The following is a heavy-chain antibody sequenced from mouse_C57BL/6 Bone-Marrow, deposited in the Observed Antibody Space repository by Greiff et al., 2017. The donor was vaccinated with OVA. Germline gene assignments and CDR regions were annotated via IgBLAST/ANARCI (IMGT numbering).Heavy chain of an antibody. Sequence: VQLQQSGAELVRPGASVKLSCTASGFNIKDDYMHWVKQRPEQGLEWIGWIDPENGDTEYASKFQGKATITADTSSNTAYLQLSSLTSEDTAVHYCTTGGDWYFDVWGTGTTVTVSS. CDR1: GFNIKDDY. CDR3: TTGGDWYFDV. CDR2: IDPENGDT. V-gene: IGHV14-4*01. J-gene: IGHJ1*03.